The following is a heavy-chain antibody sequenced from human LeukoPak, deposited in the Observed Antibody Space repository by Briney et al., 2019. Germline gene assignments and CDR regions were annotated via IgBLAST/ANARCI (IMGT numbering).Heavy chain of an antibody. V-gene: IGHV4-4*02. D-gene: IGHD2-2*02. CDR2: IYHNGTP. J-gene: IGHJ6*02. CDR3: ATAPILRGEGGEHYKYGMDV. CDR1: VGSISSGNW. Sequence: PSETLSLTCAVSVGSISSGNWWSWVRPSPGKGLEWIGEIYHNGTPNYNPSPKSRVTISADTFKNHFSLKLTSVTAADTAVYYCATAPILRGEGGEHYKYGMDVWGQGTTVIVSS.